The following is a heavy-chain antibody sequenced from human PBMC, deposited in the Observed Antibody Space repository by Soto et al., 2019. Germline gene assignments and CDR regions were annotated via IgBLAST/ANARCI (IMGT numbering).Heavy chain of an antibody. V-gene: IGHV3-30*18. CDR3: AKDPYGSGSYYTQYYYFGMDV. Sequence: QVQLVESGGGVVQPGRSLRLSCAASGVHFDSYGMHWVRQAPGKGPEWVATISYDGDNKYYADSMKGRFTISRDNFKSMLHVQLNSLRTEDTAVYYCAKDPYGSGSYYTQYYYFGMDVWGHGTTVTVSS. J-gene: IGHJ6*02. D-gene: IGHD3-10*01. CDR2: ISYDGDNK. CDR1: GVHFDSYG.